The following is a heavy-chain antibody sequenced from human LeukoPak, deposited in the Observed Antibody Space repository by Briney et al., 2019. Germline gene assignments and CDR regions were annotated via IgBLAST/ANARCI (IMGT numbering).Heavy chain of an antibody. CDR1: GFPFSNYA. Sequence: GGSLRLSCAASGFPFSNYAMNWVRQAPGKGLEWGSAIGGSGGGTYYADSVQGRFTISRDNSKNTLYLQMNSLRAEDTALYYFANRGLISGALNYWGPGTLVTVSS. V-gene: IGHV3-23*01. D-gene: IGHD4/OR15-4a*01. J-gene: IGHJ4*02. CDR3: ANRGLISGALNY. CDR2: IGGSGGGT.